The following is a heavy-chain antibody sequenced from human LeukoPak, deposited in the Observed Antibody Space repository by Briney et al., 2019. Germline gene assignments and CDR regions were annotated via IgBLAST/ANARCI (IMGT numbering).Heavy chain of an antibody. D-gene: IGHD6-13*01. V-gene: IGHV4-30-2*01. J-gene: IGHJ3*02. CDR3: ARARRKQQLVLGDAFDI. Sequence: PSGTLSLTCAVSGGSISSGGYYWSWIRQPPGKGLEWIGYIYHSGSTYYNPSLKSRVTISVDRSKNQFSLKLSSVTAADTAVYYCARARRKQQLVLGDAFDIWGQGTMVTVSS. CDR2: IYHSGST. CDR1: GGSISSGGYY.